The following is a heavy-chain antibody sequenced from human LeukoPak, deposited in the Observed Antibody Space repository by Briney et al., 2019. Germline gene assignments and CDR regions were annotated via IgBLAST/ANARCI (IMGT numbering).Heavy chain of an antibody. D-gene: IGHD2-2*01. J-gene: IGHJ5*02. CDR2: IKQDGSEK. CDR1: GFTFSSYW. V-gene: IGHV3-7*01. Sequence: GGSQTLSCAASGFTFSSYWMSWVRQAPGKGLEWVANIKQDGSEKYYVDSVKGRFTIPRDNDKNSLYLQMNSLRAEDTAVYYCARSCSSTTCYAIWFDPWGQGTLVTVSS. CDR3: ARSCSSTTCYAIWFDP.